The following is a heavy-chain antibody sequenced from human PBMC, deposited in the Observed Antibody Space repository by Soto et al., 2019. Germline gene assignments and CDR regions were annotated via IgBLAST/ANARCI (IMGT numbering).Heavy chain of an antibody. CDR3: ARAKGRSFFDL. Sequence: PSETLSLTCTVSGGSINSGGYFWAWVRQHPGKGLEWIGYMYNSGTTYYTSSLKSRVDISGDTSKNQFSLRLSSVTAADTAVYFCARAKGRSFFDLWGQGTLVTVSS. CDR2: MYNSGTT. V-gene: IGHV4-31*03. CDR1: GGSINSGGYF. J-gene: IGHJ4*02. D-gene: IGHD1-26*01.